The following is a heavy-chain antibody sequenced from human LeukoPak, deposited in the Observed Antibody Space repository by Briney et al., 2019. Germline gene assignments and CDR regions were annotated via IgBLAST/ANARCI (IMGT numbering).Heavy chain of an antibody. CDR1: GLPLSSYE. V-gene: IGHV3-48*03. D-gene: IGHD6-19*01. CDR3: ARASGWYERGPDYYYYYIDG. CDR2: INSCGSTI. J-gene: IGHJ6*03. Sequence: GGSLRLLCTPSGLPLSSYEMNWLRQAPGKGLEWVSYINSCGSTIYYAYSVKGRFTISRDNAKNSLNLQMNSLRAEDTAVYYCARASGWYERGPDYYYYYIDGWGKGTTVTVSS.